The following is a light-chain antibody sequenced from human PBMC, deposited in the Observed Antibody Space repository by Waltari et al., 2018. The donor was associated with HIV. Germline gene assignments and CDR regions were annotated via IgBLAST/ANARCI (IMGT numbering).Light chain of an antibody. CDR3: SSYAGINNLI. CDR1: SSDVGGYNY. J-gene: IGLJ2*01. V-gene: IGLV2-8*01. CDR2: EVS. Sequence: QSALTQPPSASGSPGQSVTISCTGTSSDVGGYNYVSWYQHHPGKAPKLMIYEVSDRPSGVPDRFSGSKSGNTASLTVSGLQAEDEADYFCSSYAGINNLIFGGGTKLTVL.